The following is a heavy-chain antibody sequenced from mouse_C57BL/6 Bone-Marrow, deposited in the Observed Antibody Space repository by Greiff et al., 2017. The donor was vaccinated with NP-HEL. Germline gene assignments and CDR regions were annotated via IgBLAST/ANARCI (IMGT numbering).Heavy chain of an antibody. CDR1: GFTFSDFY. Sequence: EVKVVESGGGLVQSGRSLRLSCATSGFTFSDFYMEWVRQAPGKGLEWIAASRNKANDYTTEYSASVKGRFIVSRDTSQSILYLQMNALRAEDTAIYYCARDGKDYAMDYWGQGTSVTVSS. CDR3: ARDGKDYAMDY. CDR2: SRNKANDYTT. V-gene: IGHV7-1*01. J-gene: IGHJ4*01.